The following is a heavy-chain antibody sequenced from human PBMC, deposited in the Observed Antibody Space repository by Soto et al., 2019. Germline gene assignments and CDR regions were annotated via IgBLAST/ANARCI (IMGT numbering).Heavy chain of an antibody. V-gene: IGHV4-34*01. CDR2: INHSVST. J-gene: IGHJ5*02. D-gene: IGHD2-2*01. CDR3: ARIKSYCSSTSCSKNWFDP. CDR1: GGPFSGYY. Sequence: PXATLWLTCAVCGGPFSGYYWRWIRQPPGKGLEWIGEINHSVSTNYNPSLKSRVTISVDTSKDQFSLKLSSVTAADTAVYYCARIKSYCSSTSCSKNWFDPWGQGTLVTVSS.